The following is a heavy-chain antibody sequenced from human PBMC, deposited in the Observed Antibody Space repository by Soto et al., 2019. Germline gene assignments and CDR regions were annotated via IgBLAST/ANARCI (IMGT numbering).Heavy chain of an antibody. CDR1: GFTFSSYT. CDR3: ATEPPGAGAFKI. J-gene: IGHJ3*02. V-gene: IGHV3-21*06. D-gene: IGHD3-10*01. CDR2: TTNNSNYI. Sequence: EMQLVESGGGLVKPGGSLRLSCAASGFTFSSYTLNWVRQTPGKGLEWVASTTNNSNYIYYADSVEGRFTISRDNAKSSLYLHMNSLRAEDTAVYFCATEPPGAGAFKIWGQGTLVTVSS.